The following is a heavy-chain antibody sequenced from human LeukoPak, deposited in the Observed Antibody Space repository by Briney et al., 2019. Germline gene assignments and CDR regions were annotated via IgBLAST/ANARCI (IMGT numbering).Heavy chain of an antibody. CDR3: AKDRHYGSGSYFDY. CDR1: GFTFGDYA. Sequence: HPGGSLRLSCTASGFTFGDYAMSWVRQAPGKGLEWVSGISWNSGSIGYADSVKGRFTISRENAKNSLYLQMNSLRAEDMALYYCAKDRHYGSGSYFDYWGQGTLVTVSS. V-gene: IGHV3-9*03. CDR2: ISWNSGSI. J-gene: IGHJ4*02. D-gene: IGHD3-10*01.